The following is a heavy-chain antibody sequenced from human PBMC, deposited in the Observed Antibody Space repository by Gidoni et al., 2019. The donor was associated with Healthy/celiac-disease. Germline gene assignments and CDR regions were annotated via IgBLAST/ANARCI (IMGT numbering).Heavy chain of an antibody. J-gene: IGHJ6*03. CDR2: ISYDGSNK. D-gene: IGHD6-6*01. CDR3: AKDRQLGRRGYYYYYMDV. V-gene: IGHV3-30*18. CDR1: GFTFSSYG. Sequence: QVQLVESGGGVVQPVRSLRLSCAASGFTFSSYGMHWVRQAPGKGLEWVAVISYDGSNKYYADSVKGRFTISRDNSKNTLYLQMNSLRAEDTAVYYCAKDRQLGRRGYYYYYMDVWGKGTTVTVSS.